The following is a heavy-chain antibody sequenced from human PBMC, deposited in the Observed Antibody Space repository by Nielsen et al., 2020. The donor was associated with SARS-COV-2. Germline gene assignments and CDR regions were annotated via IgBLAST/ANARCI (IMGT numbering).Heavy chain of an antibody. CDR2: IRWNSGTI. CDR1: GFPFDDYS. V-gene: IGHV3-9*01. J-gene: IGHJ4*02. Sequence: GGSLRLSCAASGFPFDDYSMHWVRQGPGKGLEWVSSIRWNSGTIGYADSVKGRFTISRDNAKNSLYLQMNSLRAEDTALYYCAHLGEPGYSSSPVYWGQGTLVTVSS. CDR3: AHLGEPGYSSSPVY. D-gene: IGHD6-13*01.